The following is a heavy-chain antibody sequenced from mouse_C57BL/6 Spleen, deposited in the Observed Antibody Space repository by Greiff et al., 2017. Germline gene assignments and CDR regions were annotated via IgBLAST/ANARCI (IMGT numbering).Heavy chain of an antibody. Sequence: QVQLQQSGAELVRPGASVTLSCKASGYTFTDYEMHWVKQTPVHGLEWIGAIDPETGGTAYNQKFKGKAILTADKSSSTAYMELRSLTSEDSAVYYCTRSPLRGDFDYWGQGTTLTVSS. V-gene: IGHV1-15*01. D-gene: IGHD1-1*01. J-gene: IGHJ2*01. CDR3: TRSPLRGDFDY. CDR2: IDPETGGT. CDR1: GYTFTDYE.